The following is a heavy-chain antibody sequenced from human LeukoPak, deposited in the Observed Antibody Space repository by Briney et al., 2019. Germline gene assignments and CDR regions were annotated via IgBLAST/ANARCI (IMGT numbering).Heavy chain of an antibody. J-gene: IGHJ6*03. CDR3: ARATYYDFWSGYPFGYYYYYMDV. CDR2: INWNGGST. V-gene: IGHV3-20*04. CDR1: GFTFDDYG. D-gene: IGHD3-3*01. Sequence: GGSLRLSCAASGFTFDDYGMSWVRQAPGKGLEWVSGINWNGGSTGYADSVKGRFTISRDNAKNSLYLQMNSLRAEDTALYYCARATYYDFWSGYPFGYYYYYMDVWGKGTTVTVSS.